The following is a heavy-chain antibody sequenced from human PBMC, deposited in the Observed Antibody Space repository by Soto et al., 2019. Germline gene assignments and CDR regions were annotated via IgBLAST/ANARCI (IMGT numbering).Heavy chain of an antibody. CDR2: ISGSGGST. V-gene: IGHV3-23*01. D-gene: IGHD3-22*01. Sequence: GGSLRLSCAASGFTFSSYWMSWVRQAPGKGLEWVSAISGSGGSTYYADSVKGRFTISRDNSKNTLYLQMNSLRAEDTAVYYCAKDQGYYYDSSGSFDYWGQGTLVTVSS. J-gene: IGHJ4*02. CDR3: AKDQGYYYDSSGSFDY. CDR1: GFTFSSYW.